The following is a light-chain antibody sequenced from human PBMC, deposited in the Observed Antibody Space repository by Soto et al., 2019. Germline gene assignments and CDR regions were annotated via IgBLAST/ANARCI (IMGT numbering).Light chain of an antibody. CDR1: SSNIGAGYD. V-gene: IGLV1-40*01. CDR3: QSYDSSLSGYV. Sequence: QSVLTQPPSVSGAPGQRVTISCTGSSSNIGAGYDVHWYQQLPGTAPKLLIYGNSNRPSGVPERFSGSKSVTSASLAITGLQAENEADYYCQSYDSSLSGYVFGTGTKVTVL. J-gene: IGLJ1*01. CDR2: GNS.